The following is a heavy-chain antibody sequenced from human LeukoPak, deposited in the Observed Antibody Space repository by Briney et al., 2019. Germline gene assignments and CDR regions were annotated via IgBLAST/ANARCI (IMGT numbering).Heavy chain of an antibody. J-gene: IGHJ4*02. CDR2: IYWDDDK. CDR3: AHSPRECSGDSCYPARNFDY. CDR1: GFSLSTSGMC. V-gene: IGHV2-5*08. D-gene: IGHD2-15*01. Sequence: ESGPALVKPTQTLTLTCTFSGFSLSTSGMCVSWIRQPPGKALEWLALIYWDDDKRYSPSLKSRLTITKDTSKNQVVLTMTNMDPVDTATYYCAHSPRECSGDSCYPARNFDYWGQGALVTVSS.